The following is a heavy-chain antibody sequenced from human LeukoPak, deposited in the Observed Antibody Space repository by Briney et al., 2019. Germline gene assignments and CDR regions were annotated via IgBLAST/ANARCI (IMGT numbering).Heavy chain of an antibody. CDR1: GGSISSGGYY. J-gene: IGHJ4*02. V-gene: IGHV4-31*03. Sequence: SETLSLACTVSGGSISSGGYYWSWIRQHPGKGLEWIGYIYYSGSTYYNPSLKSRVTISVDTSKNQFSLKLSSVTAADTAVYYCAREPTKTRNSRQQPGYRNAYFDYWGQGTLVTVSS. CDR3: AREPTKTRNSRQQPGYRNAYFDY. CDR2: IYYSGST. D-gene: IGHD6-13*01.